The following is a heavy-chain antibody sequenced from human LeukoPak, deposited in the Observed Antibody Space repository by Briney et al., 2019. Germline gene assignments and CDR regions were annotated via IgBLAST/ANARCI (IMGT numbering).Heavy chain of an antibody. J-gene: IGHJ6*03. D-gene: IGHD3-3*01. V-gene: IGHV4-59*01. CDR2: IYYSGST. CDR3: ASSDFWSGSHMDV. Sequence: SETLSLTCTVSGGSISSYYWSWIRQPPGKGLEWIGYIYYSGSTNYNPSLKSRVTISVDTSKNQFSLKLSSVTAADTAVYYCASSDFWSGSHMDVWGKGTTVTVSS. CDR1: GGSISSYY.